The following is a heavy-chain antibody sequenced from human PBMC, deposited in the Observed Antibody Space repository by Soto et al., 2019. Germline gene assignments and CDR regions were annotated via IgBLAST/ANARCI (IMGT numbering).Heavy chain of an antibody. D-gene: IGHD3-10*01. CDR3: ARGRSFSYDSTPPPMFDP. CDR2: IGTLSDT. J-gene: IGHJ5*02. V-gene: IGHV3-13*01. Sequence: GSLRLSCAASGFTFSFYAMHWVRQAPGKGLEWVAGIGTLSDTFYAASVQGRFTISRQNAKNSVYLQMNSLRAGDTAFYYCARGRSFSYDSTPPPMFDPWGQGTLVTVSS. CDR1: GFTFSFYA.